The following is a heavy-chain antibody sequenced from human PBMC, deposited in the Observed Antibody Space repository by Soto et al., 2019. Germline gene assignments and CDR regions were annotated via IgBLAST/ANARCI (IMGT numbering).Heavy chain of an antibody. CDR1: GFTFSSYG. D-gene: IGHD2-15*01. V-gene: IGHV3-30*18. J-gene: IGHJ4*02. Sequence: QVQLVESGGGVVQPGRSLRLSCAASGFTFSSYGMHWVRQAPGKGLEWVAVISYDGSNKYYADSVKGRFTISRDNSKNTLYLQMNSLRAEDTAVYYCAKAATLGYCSGGSCYTTPQFDYWGQGTLVTVSS. CDR2: ISYDGSNK. CDR3: AKAATLGYCSGGSCYTTPQFDY.